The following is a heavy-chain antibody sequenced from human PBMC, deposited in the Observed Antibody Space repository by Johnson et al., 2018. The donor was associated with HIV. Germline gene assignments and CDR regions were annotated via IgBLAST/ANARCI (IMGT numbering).Heavy chain of an antibody. J-gene: IGHJ3*02. CDR3: VRRFYDISAFDI. V-gene: IGHV3-30-3*01. D-gene: IGHD3-22*01. Sequence: QVQLVESGGGVVQPGTSLRLSCAASGFTFSSFAMHWVRQAPGKGLEWMAFISYDGSNKYFTDSVRGRFTISRDNSKNTLFLQMNSLRAEDTAVYYCVRRFYDISAFDIWGQGTLVTVSS. CDR1: GFTFSSFA. CDR2: ISYDGSNK.